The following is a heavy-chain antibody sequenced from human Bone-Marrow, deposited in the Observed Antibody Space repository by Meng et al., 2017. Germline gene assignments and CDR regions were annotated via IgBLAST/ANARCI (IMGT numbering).Heavy chain of an antibody. CDR1: GGSFSDHW. Sequence: VNLGQGGEGVWKPSETLCLACVFSGGSFSDHWWSRIRQPAGKGLERIGEINHSGSTNYKPSLESRATISVDTSQNNLSLKLSSVTAADSAVYYCARGPTTMAHDFDYWGQGTLVTVSS. CDR3: ARGPTTMAHDFDY. J-gene: IGHJ4*02. CDR2: INHSGST. D-gene: IGHD4-11*01. V-gene: IGHV4-34*01.